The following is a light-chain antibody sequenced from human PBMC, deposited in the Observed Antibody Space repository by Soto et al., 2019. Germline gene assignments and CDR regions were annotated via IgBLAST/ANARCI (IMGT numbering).Light chain of an antibody. CDR3: CSYVGTYTLNWV. J-gene: IGLJ3*02. Sequence: QSVLTQPPSVSGAPGQRVTISCTGSRSNIGAGYDVHWYQQLPGTAPKLLIYGTNNRPSGVPDRFSGSKSGNTASLTISGLQAEDEADYYCCSYVGTYTLNWVFGGGTKLTVL. CDR1: RSNIGAGYD. CDR2: GTN. V-gene: IGLV1-40*01.